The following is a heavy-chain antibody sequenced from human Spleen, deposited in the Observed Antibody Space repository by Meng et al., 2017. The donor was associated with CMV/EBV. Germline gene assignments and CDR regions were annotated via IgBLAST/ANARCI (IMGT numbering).Heavy chain of an antibody. D-gene: IGHD3-22*01. Sequence: GESLKISCAASGFTFSSYGIHWVRQAPGQGLEWMGRINPDGGTTTYSQKFQGGVTLTSDTSTNTVYMELSRLRYEDTAVYYCARDLVGYDAFDIWGQGTMVTVSS. CDR1: GFTFSSYG. CDR2: INPDGGTT. J-gene: IGHJ3*02. V-gene: IGHV1-46*01. CDR3: ARDLVGYDAFDI.